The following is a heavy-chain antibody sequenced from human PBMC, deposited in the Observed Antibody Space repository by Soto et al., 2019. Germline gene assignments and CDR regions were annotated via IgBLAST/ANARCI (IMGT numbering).Heavy chain of an antibody. CDR1: GGSISSYY. CDR3: ARESGGYDPALGY. CDR2: IYYSGST. J-gene: IGHJ4*02. Sequence: QVQLQESGPGLVKPSETLSLTCTVSGGSISSYYWSWIRQPPGKGLEWIGYIYYSGSTNYNPSLKSRVTISVDTSENQFSLKLSSVTAADTAVYYCARESGGYDPALGYWGQGTLVTVSS. V-gene: IGHV4-59*01. D-gene: IGHD5-12*01.